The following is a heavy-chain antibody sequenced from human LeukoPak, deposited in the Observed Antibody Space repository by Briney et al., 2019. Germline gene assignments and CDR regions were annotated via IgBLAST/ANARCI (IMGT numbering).Heavy chain of an antibody. D-gene: IGHD3-16*01. V-gene: IGHV4-34*01. J-gene: IGHJ3*02. Sequence: PETLSLTCAVYGGSFSGYYWSWIRQPPGKGLEWIGEINHSGSTNYNPSLKSRVTISVDTSKNQFSLKLSSVTAADTAVYYCARHYGTDPRDAFDIWGQGTMVTVSS. CDR3: ARHYGTDPRDAFDI. CDR1: GGSFSGYY. CDR2: INHSGST.